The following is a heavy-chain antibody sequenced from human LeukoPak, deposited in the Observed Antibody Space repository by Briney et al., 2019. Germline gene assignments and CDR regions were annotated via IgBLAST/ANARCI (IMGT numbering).Heavy chain of an antibody. CDR1: GGSVSSDSHY. V-gene: IGHV4-61*01. D-gene: IGHD6-13*01. CDR2: IYYSGNT. J-gene: IGHJ5*02. CDR3: ARGWRQQQRAPFSP. Sequence: KPSETLSLTCTVSGGSVSSDSHYWSWIRQPPGKGLEWIGYIYYSGNTNYNPSLKSRVTISVDTSKNQFSLNLSSVTAADTAVYYCARGWRQQQRAPFSPWGQGTLVTVSS.